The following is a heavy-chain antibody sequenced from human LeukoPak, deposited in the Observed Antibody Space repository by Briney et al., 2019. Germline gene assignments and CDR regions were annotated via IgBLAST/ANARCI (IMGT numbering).Heavy chain of an antibody. J-gene: IGHJ3*02. CDR3: ASREYWSITSCSFDAYDI. V-gene: IGHV1-46*01. D-gene: IGHD2-2*01. CDR1: GYTLTRYH. CDR2: THPSGGST. Sequence: GASVKVSCKASGYTLTRYHIHWVRQAPGQGLEWMGITHPSGGSTSYAQKFQGRVTMTRDTSTSTVYMELSSLRSEDTAVYYCASREYWSITSCSFDAYDIWGQGTMVTVS.